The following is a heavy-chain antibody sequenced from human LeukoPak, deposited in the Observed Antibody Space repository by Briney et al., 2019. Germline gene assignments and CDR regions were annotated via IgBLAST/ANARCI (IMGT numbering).Heavy chain of an antibody. CDR3: AKDITPSSKSGYFDY. D-gene: IGHD4-11*01. J-gene: IGHJ4*02. Sequence: GGSLRLSCAASGFTFDDYTMHWVRQAPGKGLEWVSLISWDGGSTYYADSVKGRFTISRDNSKNSLYLQMNSLRAEDTALYYCAKDITPSSKSGYFDYWGQGTLVTVSS. CDR2: ISWDGGST. V-gene: IGHV3-43*01. CDR1: GFTFDDYT.